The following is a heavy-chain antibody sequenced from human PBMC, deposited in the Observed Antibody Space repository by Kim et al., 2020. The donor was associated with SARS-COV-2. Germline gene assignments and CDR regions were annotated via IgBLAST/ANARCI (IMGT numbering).Heavy chain of an antibody. J-gene: IGHJ6*02. D-gene: IGHD1-26*01. CDR2: ISAYNGNT. CDR3: ARSSYAGNIYYYGMDV. CDR1: GYTFTSYG. Sequence: ASVKVSCKASGYTFTSYGISWVRQAPGQGLEWMGWISAYNGNTNYAQKLQGRVTMTTDTSTSTAYMELRSLRSDDTAVYYCARSSYAGNIYYYGMDVWGQGTTVTVSS. V-gene: IGHV1-18*01.